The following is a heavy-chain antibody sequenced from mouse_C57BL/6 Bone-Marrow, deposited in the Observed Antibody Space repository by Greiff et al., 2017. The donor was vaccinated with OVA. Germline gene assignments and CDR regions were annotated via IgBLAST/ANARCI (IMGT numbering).Heavy chain of an antibody. Sequence: DVQLQESGGGLVKPGGSLKLSCAASGFTFSSYAMSWVRQTPEKRLEWVATISDGGSYTYYPDNVKGRFTISRDNAKNNLYLQMSHLKSEDTAMYYCAWGLPFDYWGQGTTLTVSS. J-gene: IGHJ2*01. D-gene: IGHD2-4*01. V-gene: IGHV5-4*01. CDR2: ISDGGSYT. CDR1: GFTFSSYA. CDR3: AWGLPFDY.